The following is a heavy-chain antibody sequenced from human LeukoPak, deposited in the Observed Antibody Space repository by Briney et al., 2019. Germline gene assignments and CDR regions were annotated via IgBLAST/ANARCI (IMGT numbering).Heavy chain of an antibody. D-gene: IGHD2-2*01. CDR3: AREGTSGDFDY. CDR2: VYYSGST. J-gene: IGHJ4*02. CDR1: GGSISRYY. V-gene: IGHV4-59*01. Sequence: PSETLSLTCTVSGGSISRYYWSWIRQPPGKGLEWIGYVYYSGSTNYNPSLESRVTISVDTSKNQFSLKLNSVTAADTAVYYCAREGTSGDFDYWGQGTLVTVSS.